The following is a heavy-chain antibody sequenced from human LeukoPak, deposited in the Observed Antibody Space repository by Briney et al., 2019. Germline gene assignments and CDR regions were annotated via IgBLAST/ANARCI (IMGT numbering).Heavy chain of an antibody. CDR3: ARESGDRNWFDP. CDR1: GGSISTYF. D-gene: IGHD1-26*01. Sequence: SETLSLTCTVSGGSISTYFWSWIRQPPGKGLEWIGYIYYSGSTSYNPSLKSRVTISVDTSKNQFSLKVSSVTAADTAVYYCARESGDRNWFDPWGQGTLVTVSS. J-gene: IGHJ5*02. CDR2: IYYSGST. V-gene: IGHV4-59*01.